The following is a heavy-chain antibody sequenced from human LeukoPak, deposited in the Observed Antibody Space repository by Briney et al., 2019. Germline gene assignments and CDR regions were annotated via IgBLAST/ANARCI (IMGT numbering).Heavy chain of an antibody. Sequence: KPSETLSLTCTLSGGSISTYYWSWIRQPPGKGLEWIGYIYHSGSTNYNPSLKSRVTISVDTSKNQFSLKLRSVTAADTAVCYCARGGGYASPIGYWGQGALVTVSS. CDR2: IYHSGST. CDR3: ARGGGYASPIGY. D-gene: IGHD5-12*01. CDR1: GGSISTYY. V-gene: IGHV4-59*01. J-gene: IGHJ4*02.